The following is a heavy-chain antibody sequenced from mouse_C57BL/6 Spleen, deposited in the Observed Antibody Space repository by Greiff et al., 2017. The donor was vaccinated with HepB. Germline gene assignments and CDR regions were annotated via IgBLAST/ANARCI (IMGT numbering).Heavy chain of an antibody. CDR1: GYTFTSYT. J-gene: IGHJ4*01. D-gene: IGHD1-1*01. CDR2: INPSSGYT. CDR3: ARGDYGSGYYAMDY. V-gene: IGHV1-4*01. Sequence: QVQLQQSGAELARPGASVTMSCKASGYTFTSYTMHWVKQRPGQGLEWIGYINPSSGYTKYNQKFKDKATLTADKSSSTAYMQLSSLTSEDSAVYYCARGDYGSGYYAMDYWGQGTSVTVSS.